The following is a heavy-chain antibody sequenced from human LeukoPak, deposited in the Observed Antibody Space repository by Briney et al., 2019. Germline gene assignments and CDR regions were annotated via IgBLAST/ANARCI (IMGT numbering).Heavy chain of an antibody. J-gene: IGHJ4*02. CDR3: ARHSGSSVGFDY. Sequence: SGTLSLTYAVSGGSIRSSNWWSWVRPPPGKGLEWIGEIYHSWSTNYNPSVKSRVTISVDKSKNQFSLKLSSVTAADTAVYYCARHSGSSVGFDYWGQGTLVTVSS. D-gene: IGHD1-26*01. V-gene: IGHV4-4*02. CDR2: IYHSWST. CDR1: GGSIRSSNW.